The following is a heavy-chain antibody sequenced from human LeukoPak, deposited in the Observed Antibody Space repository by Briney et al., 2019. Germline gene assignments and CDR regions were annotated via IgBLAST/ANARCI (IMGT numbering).Heavy chain of an antibody. V-gene: IGHV1-2*04. J-gene: IGHJ4*02. Sequence: ASVKVSCKASGYTFTGYYMHWVRQAPGQGLEWMGWINPNSGGTNYAQKFQGWVTMTRDTSISTAYMELSRLRSDDTAVYYCARSDGYGSGSPKDYWGQGTLVTVSS. CDR2: INPNSGGT. CDR1: GYTFTGYY. D-gene: IGHD3-10*01. CDR3: ARSDGYGSGSPKDY.